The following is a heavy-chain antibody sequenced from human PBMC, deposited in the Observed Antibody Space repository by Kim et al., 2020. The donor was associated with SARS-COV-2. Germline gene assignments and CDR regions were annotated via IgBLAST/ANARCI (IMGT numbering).Heavy chain of an antibody. V-gene: IGHV4-4*02. CDR3: ARKRFSSGWRFDY. CDR2: IYHSGST. Sequence: SETLSLTCAVSGGSISSSNWWSWVRQPPGKGLEWIGEIYHSGSTNYNPSLKSRVTISVDKSKNQFSLKLSSVTAADTAVYYCARKRFSSGWRFDYWGQGTLVTVSS. CDR1: GGSISSSNW. J-gene: IGHJ4*02. D-gene: IGHD6-19*01.